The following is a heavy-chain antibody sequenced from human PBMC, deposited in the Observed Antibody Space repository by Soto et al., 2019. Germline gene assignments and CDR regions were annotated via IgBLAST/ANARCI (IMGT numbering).Heavy chain of an antibody. Sequence: GGSLRLSCEASGVSFRSYVMSWVRQSPGQGLEWVSSIRGTGGDTYYADSVKGRFTISRDNSMNTLYLQMNGLRPGDTAVYYCTKKEMAPGGVPYYYDYWGQGTPVTVSS. D-gene: IGHD2-8*01. V-gene: IGHV3-23*01. CDR3: TKKEMAPGGVPYYYDY. J-gene: IGHJ4*02. CDR2: IRGTGGDT. CDR1: GVSFRSYV.